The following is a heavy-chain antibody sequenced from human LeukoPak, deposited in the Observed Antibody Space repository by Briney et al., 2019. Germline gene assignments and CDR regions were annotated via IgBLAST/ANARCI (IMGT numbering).Heavy chain of an antibody. CDR1: GGSISSYY. J-gene: IGHJ4*02. CDR3: ASSVDTAMVGGY. Sequence: PSETLSLTCTVSGGSISSYYWNRIGQPAGKGLEWIGHIYTSGSADYNPALKSRVSMSVDTSKNQFFLKLSSVTAADTAVYYCASSVDTAMVGGYWGQGTLVTVSS. V-gene: IGHV4-4*07. D-gene: IGHD5-18*01. CDR2: IYTSGSA.